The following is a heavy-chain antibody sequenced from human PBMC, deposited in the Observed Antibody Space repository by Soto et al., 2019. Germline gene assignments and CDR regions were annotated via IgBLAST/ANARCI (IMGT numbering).Heavy chain of an antibody. J-gene: IGHJ2*01. V-gene: IGHV4-39*01. CDR2: IYYSGST. CDR1: GGSISSSSYY. Sequence: QLQLQESGPGLVKPSETLSLTCTVSGGSISSSSYYWGWIRQPPGKGLEWIGSIYYSGSTYYNPSLKSRVTISVDTSKNQVSLKLSSVTAADTAVYYCARRTGLGPWDIVVVVAATPGWYFDLWGRGTLVTVSS. CDR3: ARRTGLGPWDIVVVVAATPGWYFDL. D-gene: IGHD2-15*01.